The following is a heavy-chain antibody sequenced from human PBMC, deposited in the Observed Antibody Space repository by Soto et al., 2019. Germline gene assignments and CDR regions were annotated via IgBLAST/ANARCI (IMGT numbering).Heavy chain of an antibody. J-gene: IGHJ6*04. Sequence: EVQLFESGGGLVQPGGSLRLSCAASGFTFSSYAMSWFRQAPGKGLEWVSAISGSGGSTYYAPSVKGRFTISRDNSKNTLYLQMNSLRAEDTAVYYCANVPITATGVDVWGKEPKLTVSS. D-gene: IGHD1-20*01. V-gene: IGHV3-23*01. CDR3: ANVPITATGVDV. CDR1: GFTFSSYA. CDR2: ISGSGGST.